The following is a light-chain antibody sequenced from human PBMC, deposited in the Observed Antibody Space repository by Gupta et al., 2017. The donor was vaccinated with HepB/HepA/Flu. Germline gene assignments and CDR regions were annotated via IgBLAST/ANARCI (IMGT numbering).Light chain of an antibody. CDR2: LAS. CDR1: QSVLNTYNNKNY. Sequence: DIVMTQSLDSLAVSLGERATINCKSSQSVLNTYNNKNYLTWYQQKPGHPPKVLIYLASTRESGVPDRFSGSGSGTDFTLTISNLQAEDVAVYYCQRYDSLPRTFGQGTKVEIK. CDR3: QRYDSLPRT. V-gene: IGKV4-1*01. J-gene: IGKJ1*01.